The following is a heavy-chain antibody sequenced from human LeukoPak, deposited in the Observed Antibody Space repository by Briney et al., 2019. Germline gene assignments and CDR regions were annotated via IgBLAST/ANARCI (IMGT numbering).Heavy chain of an antibody. CDR3: ARTPRDGYNSPYFDY. J-gene: IGHJ4*02. D-gene: IGHD5-24*01. V-gene: IGHV4-39*01. CDR2: IYYSGNT. Sequence: SETLSLTCTVSGGSISSSSCYWGWIRQPPGKGLEWIGSIYYSGNTYYNPSLKSRVTISVDTSKNQFSLKLSSMTAADTAVYYCARTPRDGYNSPYFDYWGQGTLVTVSS. CDR1: GGSISSSSCY.